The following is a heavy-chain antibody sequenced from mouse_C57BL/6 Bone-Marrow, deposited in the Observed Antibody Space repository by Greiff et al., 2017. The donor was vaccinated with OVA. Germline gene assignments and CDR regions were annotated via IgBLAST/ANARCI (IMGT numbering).Heavy chain of an antibody. CDR2: IDPSDSET. V-gene: IGHV1-52*01. CDR1: GYTFTSYW. J-gene: IGHJ3*01. CDR3: ARRGRLDWFAY. Sequence: VQLQQPGAELVRPGSSVKLSCKASGYTFTSYWMHWVKQRPIQGLEWIGNIDPSDSETHYNQKFKDKATLTVDKSSSTAYMQLSSLTSEDSAVYYCARRGRLDWFAYWGQGTPVTVSA. D-gene: IGHD2-13*01.